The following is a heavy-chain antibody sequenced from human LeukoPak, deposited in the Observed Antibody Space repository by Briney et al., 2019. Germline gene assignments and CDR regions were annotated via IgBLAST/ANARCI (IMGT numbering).Heavy chain of an antibody. Sequence: GGSLRLSCAASGFTFDDYVMHWVRQAPGKGLEWVSGISWNSGSIGYADSVKGRFTISRDNAKNSLYLQMNSLRAEDMALYYCAKEGSNVDTAMVTYFDYWGQGTPVTVSS. CDR2: ISWNSGSI. V-gene: IGHV3-9*03. CDR1: GFTFDDYV. D-gene: IGHD5-18*01. CDR3: AKEGSNVDTAMVTYFDY. J-gene: IGHJ4*02.